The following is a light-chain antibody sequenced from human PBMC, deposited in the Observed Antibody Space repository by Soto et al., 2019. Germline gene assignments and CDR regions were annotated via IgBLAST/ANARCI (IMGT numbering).Light chain of an antibody. CDR3: QHRSKGPPLT. Sequence: IHMTQSTSSLSASVGDRVAITCRSSQDISSWLAWYQQKPGKAPKLLIFAASSLQSGVPSRFSGSRSGPDFTLTITSLEPDDFAIYYCQHRSKGPPLTFCEGTQV. CDR1: QDISSW. J-gene: IGKJ4*01. V-gene: IGKV1-12*01. CDR2: AAS.